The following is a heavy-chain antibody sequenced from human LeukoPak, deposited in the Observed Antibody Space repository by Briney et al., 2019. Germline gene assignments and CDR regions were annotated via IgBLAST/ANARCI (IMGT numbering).Heavy chain of an antibody. V-gene: IGHV3-66*01. CDR2: IYSGGST. J-gene: IGHJ4*02. D-gene: IGHD4-17*01. CDR3: ARGNDYGEYYFDY. Sequence: GGSERLSCAASGFTVSSNYMTWVRQAPGKGLEWVSIIYSGGSTYYADSVKGRFTISRDNSKNTLYLQMNSLRAEDTAVYYCARGNDYGEYYFDYWGQGTL. CDR1: GFTVSSNY.